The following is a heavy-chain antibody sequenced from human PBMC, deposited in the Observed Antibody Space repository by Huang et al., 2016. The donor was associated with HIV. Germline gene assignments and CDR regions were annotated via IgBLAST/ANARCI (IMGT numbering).Heavy chain of an antibody. D-gene: IGHD3-9*01. Sequence: QVQLQESGPGLVKPSQTLSLTCSVSGGSIRSGNYYWSWIRQPAGKGLEWIGHIYTSGTTIYTSSLTSRVTISVATSKNQCSLKLSSVTAADTAVYYCARLTGYSTFDIWGHGTVVTVSS. J-gene: IGHJ3*02. CDR1: GGSIRSGNYY. CDR2: IYTSGTT. CDR3: ARLTGYSTFDI. V-gene: IGHV4-61*09.